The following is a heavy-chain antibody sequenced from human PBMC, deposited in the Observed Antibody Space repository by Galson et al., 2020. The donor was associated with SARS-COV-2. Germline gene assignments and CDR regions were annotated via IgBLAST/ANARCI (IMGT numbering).Heavy chain of an antibody. Sequence: GGSLRLSCAASGFTFDDYAMHWVRQAPGKGLEWVSGISWNSGSIGYADSVKGRFTISRDNAKNSLYLQMNSLRAEDTALYYCLGSGSYYSSWINYWGQGTLVTVSS. CDR1: GFTFDDYA. D-gene: IGHD3-10*01. J-gene: IGHJ4*02. V-gene: IGHV3-9*01. CDR3: LGSGSYYSSWINY. CDR2: ISWNSGSI.